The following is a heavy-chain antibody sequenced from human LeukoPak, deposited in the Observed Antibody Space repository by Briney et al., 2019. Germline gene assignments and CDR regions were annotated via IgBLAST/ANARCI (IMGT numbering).Heavy chain of an antibody. CDR3: AREPYDSSGLDAFDI. Sequence: ASVKVSCKASGYTFTSYYMHWVRQAPGQGLEWMGWISAYNGNTNYAQKLQGRVTMTTDTSTSTAYMELRSLRSDDAAVYYCAREPYDSSGLDAFDIWGQGTMVTVSS. V-gene: IGHV1-18*04. CDR2: ISAYNGNT. D-gene: IGHD3-22*01. CDR1: GYTFTSYY. J-gene: IGHJ3*02.